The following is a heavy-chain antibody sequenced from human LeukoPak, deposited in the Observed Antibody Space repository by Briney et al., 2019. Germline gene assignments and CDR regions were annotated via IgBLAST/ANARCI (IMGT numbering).Heavy chain of an antibody. CDR3: ASDVVVPAAIDDDAFDI. Sequence: GGSLRLSCAASGFTFSSYSINWVRQAPGKGLEWVSSISSSSSYIYYADSVKGRFTISRDNAKNSLYLQMNSLRAEDTAVYYCASDVVVPAAIDDDAFDIWGQGTMVTVSS. J-gene: IGHJ3*02. V-gene: IGHV3-21*01. CDR1: GFTFSSYS. CDR2: ISSSSSYI. D-gene: IGHD2-2*02.